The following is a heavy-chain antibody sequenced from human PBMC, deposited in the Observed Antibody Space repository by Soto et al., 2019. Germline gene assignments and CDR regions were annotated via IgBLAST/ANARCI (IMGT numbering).Heavy chain of an antibody. V-gene: IGHV1-69*13. CDR2: IIPIFGTA. CDR1: GSPISGSI. J-gene: IGHJ6*02. Sequence: SAMVTREVSGSPISGSIDRRGRHALGQGLEWMGGIIPIFGTANYAQKFQGRVTITADESTRTAYMELSSLRSEDTAGYYCARDVIAAGYYCYYVISGWGQASTVTVYS. CDR3: ARDVIAAGYYCYYVISG. D-gene: IGHD2-15*01.